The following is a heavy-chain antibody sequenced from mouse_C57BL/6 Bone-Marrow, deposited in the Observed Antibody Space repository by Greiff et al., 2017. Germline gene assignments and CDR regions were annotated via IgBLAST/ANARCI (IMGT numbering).Heavy chain of an antibody. CDR2: IDPSDSET. CDR3: ARSRWAWYAY. V-gene: IGHV1-52*01. Sequence: QVQLQQPGAELVRPGSSVKLSCKASGYTFTSYWMHWVKQRPIQGLEWIGNIDPSDSETHYNQKFKDKATLTVDKSSSTAYMQLSSLTSEDSAVYYCARSRWAWYAYWGQGTLVTVSA. J-gene: IGHJ3*01. D-gene: IGHD1-1*02. CDR1: GYTFTSYW.